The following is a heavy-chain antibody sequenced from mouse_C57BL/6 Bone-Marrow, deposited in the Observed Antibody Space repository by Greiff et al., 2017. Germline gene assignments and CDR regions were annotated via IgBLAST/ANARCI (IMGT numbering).Heavy chain of an antibody. J-gene: IGHJ3*01. D-gene: IGHD2-1*01. CDR1: GFTFSSYA. CDR2: ISDGGSYT. CDR3: AREGGHLLTPY. Sequence: EVKLVESGGGLVKPGGSLKLSCAASGFTFSSYAMSWVRQTPEKRLEWVATISDGGSYTYYPDNVKGRFTISRDNAKNNLYLQMSHLKSEDTAMYYCAREGGHLLTPYWGQGTLVTVSA. V-gene: IGHV5-4*01.